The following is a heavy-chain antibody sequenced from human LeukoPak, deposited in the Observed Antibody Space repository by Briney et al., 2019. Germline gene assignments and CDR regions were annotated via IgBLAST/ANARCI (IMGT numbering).Heavy chain of an antibody. Sequence: GGSLRLSCAASGFTFSSYWMSWVRQAPGKGLEWVANIKQDGSEKYYVDSVKGRFTISRDNAKNSLYLQMNSLRAEDTAVYYCKTDIVLMPVDYWGQGTLVTVSS. J-gene: IGHJ4*02. CDR3: KTDIVLMPVDY. CDR2: IKQDGSEK. CDR1: GFTFSSYW. V-gene: IGHV3-7*01. D-gene: IGHD2-8*01.